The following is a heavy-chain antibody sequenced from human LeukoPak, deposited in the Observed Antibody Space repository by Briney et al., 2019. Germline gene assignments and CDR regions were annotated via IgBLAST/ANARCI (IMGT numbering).Heavy chain of an antibody. CDR3: ARDSRWYNGRYYDEGIDY. Sequence: GGSLRLSCTGSGFTFSGYWMHWVRQAPGKGLVWVSRINSDGSDMSYADSVKGRFTISRDNAKNTVYLRMNSLRAEDTAVYYCARDSRWYNGRYYDEGIDYWGQGTLVTVSS. CDR1: GFTFSGYW. V-gene: IGHV3-74*01. J-gene: IGHJ4*02. D-gene: IGHD1-26*01. CDR2: INSDGSDM.